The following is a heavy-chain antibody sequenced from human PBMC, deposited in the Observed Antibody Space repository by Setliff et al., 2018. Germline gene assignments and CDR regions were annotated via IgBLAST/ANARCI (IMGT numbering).Heavy chain of an antibody. J-gene: IGHJ4*02. CDR3: AKDMTMLVVANYFDY. CDR2: ISADDVSI. D-gene: IGHD3-22*01. CDR1: GFTFNDHC. Sequence: GALRLSCAASGFTFNDHCMSWIRQTPGKGLEWLCYISADDVSILYADSVKGRFSVSRDNAKNSVYLEMNSLRVEDTAVYYCAKDMTMLVVANYFDYWGQGTLVTVSS. V-gene: IGHV3-11*01.